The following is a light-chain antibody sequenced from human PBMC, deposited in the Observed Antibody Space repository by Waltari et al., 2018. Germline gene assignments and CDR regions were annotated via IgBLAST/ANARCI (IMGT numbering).Light chain of an antibody. CDR3: CSYAGSRTDWV. CDR2: EGS. Sequence: QSALTQPASVSGSPGQSITISCTGTSSDVGSYNLVSLYQQHPGKAPKLMIYEGSKRPSGVSNRFSGSKSGNTASLTISGLQAEDEADYYCCSYAGSRTDWVFGGGTKLTVL. CDR1: SSDVGSYNL. V-gene: IGLV2-23*01. J-gene: IGLJ3*02.